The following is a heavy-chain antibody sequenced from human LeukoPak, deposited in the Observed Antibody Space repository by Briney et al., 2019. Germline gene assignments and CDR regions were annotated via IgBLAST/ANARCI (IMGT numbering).Heavy chain of an antibody. CDR2: INGNGDDS. J-gene: IGHJ4*02. CDR3: AKGLSSSSWYVADS. Sequence: QPGRSLRLSCAASGFTFDDYAMHWVRQAPGQGLEWVSLINGNGDDSYYADSVKGRFTVSRDNREKSLFLHTNSLRTDDTAFYYCAKGLSSSSWYVADSWGQGTLVTVSS. V-gene: IGHV3-43*02. CDR1: GFTFDDYA. D-gene: IGHD6-13*01.